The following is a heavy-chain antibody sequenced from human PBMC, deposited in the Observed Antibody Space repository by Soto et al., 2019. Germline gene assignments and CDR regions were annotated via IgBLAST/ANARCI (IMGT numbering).Heavy chain of an antibody. CDR2: IYPGDSDT. Sequence: GESLKISCKGSGYSFTSYSIGRVRQMPGKGLEWMGIIYPGDSDTRYTPSSQGQVTISADKSIRTAYLQWSSLKASDTAMYYCARCDYYDPQWWFDPWGQGTLVTVSS. V-gene: IGHV5-51*01. CDR3: ARCDYYDPQWWFDP. J-gene: IGHJ5*02. CDR1: GYSFTSYS. D-gene: IGHD3-22*01.